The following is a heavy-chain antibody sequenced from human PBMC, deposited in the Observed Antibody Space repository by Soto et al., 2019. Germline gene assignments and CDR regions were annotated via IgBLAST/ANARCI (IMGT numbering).Heavy chain of an antibody. CDR2: IWYDGSNK. CDR1: GFTFSSYG. D-gene: IGHD2-2*02. Sequence: PGGSLRLSCAASGFTFSSYGMHWVRQAPGKGLEWVAVIWYDGSNKYYADSVKGRFTISRDNSKNTLYLQMNSLRAEDTAVYYCARDQGPAAIRLYYYGMDVWGQGTTVTVSS. V-gene: IGHV3-33*01. J-gene: IGHJ6*02. CDR3: ARDQGPAAIRLYYYGMDV.